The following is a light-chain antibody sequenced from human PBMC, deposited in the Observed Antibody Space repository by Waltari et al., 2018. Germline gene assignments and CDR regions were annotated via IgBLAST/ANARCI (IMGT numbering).Light chain of an antibody. J-gene: IGKJ1*01. CDR1: QSISSY. CDR3: QQSYSTPGT. Sequence: DIQMTQSPSSLSASVGDRVTITCRASQSISSYLNWYQQKPGKATKLLIYAASSLESGVPSRCSGSGSGTDFTLTISSLQPEDFATYYCQQSYSTPGTFGQGTKVEIK. CDR2: AAS. V-gene: IGKV1-39*01.